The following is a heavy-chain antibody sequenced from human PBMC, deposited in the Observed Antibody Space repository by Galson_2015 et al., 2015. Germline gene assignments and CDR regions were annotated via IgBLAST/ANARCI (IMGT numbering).Heavy chain of an antibody. CDR1: GFTFTSSA. Sequence: SVKVSCKASGFTFTSSAVQWVRQARGQRLEWIGWIVVGSGNTNYAQKFQERVTITRDMSTSAAYMELSSLRSEDTAVYYCAADRGYSYGYGYYGMDVWGQGTTVTVSS. CDR3: AADRGYSYGYGYYGMDV. V-gene: IGHV1-58*01. D-gene: IGHD5-18*01. J-gene: IGHJ6*02. CDR2: IVVGSGNT.